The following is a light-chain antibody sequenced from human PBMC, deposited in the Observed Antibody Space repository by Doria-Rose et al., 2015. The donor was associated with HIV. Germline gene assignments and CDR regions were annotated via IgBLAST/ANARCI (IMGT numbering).Light chain of an antibody. CDR1: QSLLYTATNY. J-gene: IGKJ3*01. CDR2: WAS. CDR3: QQYYDTPS. Sequence: TQPPESLGMSLGEQATLNCKYNQSLLYTATNYLAWYHQKPGQPPKMLIYWASTRQSGVPARFSGSGSGTDFTLTISSLEAEDVAVYYCQQYYDTPSFGPGTTVDIK. V-gene: IGKV4-1*01.